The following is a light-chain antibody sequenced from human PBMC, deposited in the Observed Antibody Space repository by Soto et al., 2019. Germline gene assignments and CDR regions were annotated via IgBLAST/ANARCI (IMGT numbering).Light chain of an antibody. CDR3: QQYDTSPLT. V-gene: IGKV3-20*01. CDR2: SAS. Sequence: ENVLTQSPGTLSLSPGERATLSCRASQSLTTTFLAWYQQKPGQAPRLLIYSASDRATGIPDRFRGSGSGTDFTLTISRLEPEDFGVYYCQQYDTSPLTFGGGTKVEIK. CDR1: QSLTTTF. J-gene: IGKJ4*01.